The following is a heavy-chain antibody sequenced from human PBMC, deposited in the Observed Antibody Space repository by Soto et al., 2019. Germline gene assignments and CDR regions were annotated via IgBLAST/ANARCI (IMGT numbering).Heavy chain of an antibody. CDR3: AKAFYGSGTGGPFDP. D-gene: IGHD3-10*01. Sequence: EVQLLESGGGLVQPGGSLRLSCAASGFTFSSYAMSWVRQAPGKGLEWVSAISGSGASTYYADSVKGRFTISRDNSKNTLYLQMNSLRAEDTAVYYCAKAFYGSGTGGPFDPWGQGTLVTVSS. V-gene: IGHV3-23*01. CDR2: ISGSGAST. J-gene: IGHJ5*02. CDR1: GFTFSSYA.